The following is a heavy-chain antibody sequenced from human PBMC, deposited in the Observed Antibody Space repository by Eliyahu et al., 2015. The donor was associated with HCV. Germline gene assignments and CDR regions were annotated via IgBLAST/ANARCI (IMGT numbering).Heavy chain of an antibody. CDR1: XYTFTGYY. CDR3: ARGYSGSYCDY. V-gene: IGHV1-2*02. CDR2: INPNSGGT. Sequence: QVQLVQSGAEVKKPGASVKVSCKASXYTFTGYYMHWVRQAPGQGLEWMGWINPNSGGTNXAQKFQGRVTMTRDTSISTAYMELSRLRSDDTAVYYCARGYSGSYCDYWGQGTLVTVSS. J-gene: IGHJ4*02. D-gene: IGHD1-26*01.